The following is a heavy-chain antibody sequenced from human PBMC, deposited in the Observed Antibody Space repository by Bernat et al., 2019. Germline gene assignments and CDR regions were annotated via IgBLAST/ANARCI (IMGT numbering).Heavy chain of an antibody. V-gene: IGHV4-59*12. CDR2: ISYSGST. J-gene: IGHJ3*02. Sequence: QVQLQESGPGLVKPSQTLSLTCTVSGGSISNYYWSWIRQPPGKGPEWIGYISYSGSTNYNPSLKSRVTISLDTSKNQFSLKLSSVTAADTAVYYCARAPYSGYGDAFDIWGQGTMVTVSS. D-gene: IGHD5-12*01. CDR3: ARAPYSGYGDAFDI. CDR1: GGSISNYY.